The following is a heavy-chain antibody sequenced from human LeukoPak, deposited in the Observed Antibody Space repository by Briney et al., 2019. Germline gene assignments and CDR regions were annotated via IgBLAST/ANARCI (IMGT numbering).Heavy chain of an antibody. CDR2: IYSGGST. CDR3: ARSPDYDFWNGHYPDY. V-gene: IGHV3-53*01. J-gene: IGHJ4*02. CDR1: GFTVSSNY. D-gene: IGHD3-3*01. Sequence: GSLRLSCAASGFTVSSNYMSWVRQAPGKGLEWVSVIYSGGSTYYADSVKGRFTISRDNSKNTLYLQMNSLRAEDTAVYYCARSPDYDFWNGHYPDYWGQGTLVTVSS.